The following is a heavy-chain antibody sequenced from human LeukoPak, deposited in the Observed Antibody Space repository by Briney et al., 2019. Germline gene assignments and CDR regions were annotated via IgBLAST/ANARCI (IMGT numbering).Heavy chain of an antibody. D-gene: IGHD4-23*01. V-gene: IGHV3-21*01. CDR3: ARAPSAGNAFDI. Sequence: GGSLTLSCAASGFTFSSYSKNWVRHAQGKGLGRVSSISSSSSYIYYADSVKGRFTISRDNAKNSLYLQMNSLRAEVTAVYYCARAPSAGNAFDIWGQGTMVTVSS. CDR2: ISSSSSYI. CDR1: GFTFSSYS. J-gene: IGHJ3*02.